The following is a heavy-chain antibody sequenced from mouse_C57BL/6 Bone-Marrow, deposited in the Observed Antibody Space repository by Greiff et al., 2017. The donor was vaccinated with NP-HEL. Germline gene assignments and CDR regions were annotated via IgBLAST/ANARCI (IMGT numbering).Heavy chain of an antibody. D-gene: IGHD5-2*01. CDR3: ARDLNNYAFAY. CDR1: GFTFSSYA. Sequence: EVKLMESGGGLVKPGGSLKLSCAASGFTFSSYAMSWVRQTPEKRLEWVATISDGGSYTYYPDNVKGRFTISRDNAKNNLYLQMSHLKSEDTAMYYCARDLNNYAFAYWGQGTLVTVSA. J-gene: IGHJ3*01. V-gene: IGHV5-4*01. CDR2: ISDGGSYT.